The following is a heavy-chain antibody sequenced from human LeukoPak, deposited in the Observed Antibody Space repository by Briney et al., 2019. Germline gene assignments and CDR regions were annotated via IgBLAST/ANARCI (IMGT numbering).Heavy chain of an antibody. J-gene: IGHJ4*02. V-gene: IGHV3-23*01. Sequence: PGGSLNPPCAAPGFTFGSYARSWVREAQAKGLKGVSSLRGNGDTFYADSVKGRFTLSRDDSRNTVYLQLNKLRVEDTAVYYCAKASWVSNADAVLWGQGTVVTVSS. D-gene: IGHD1-1*01. CDR1: GFTFGSYA. CDR2: LRGNGDT. CDR3: AKASWVSNADAVL.